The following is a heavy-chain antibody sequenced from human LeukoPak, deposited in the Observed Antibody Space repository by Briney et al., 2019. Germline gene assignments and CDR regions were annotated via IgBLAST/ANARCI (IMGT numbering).Heavy chain of an antibody. J-gene: IGHJ4*02. CDR3: AKGGKWDVTPFDY. CDR2: ISGGGGST. Sequence: GGPLRLSCAASGFTFTSYSMNWVRQAPGKGLEWVSTISGGGGSTYYADSVKGRFTISRDNSKNTPYLQVNSLRAEDTAVYYCAKGGKWDVTPFDYWGQGTLVTVSS. CDR1: GFTFTSYS. V-gene: IGHV3-23*01. D-gene: IGHD1-26*01.